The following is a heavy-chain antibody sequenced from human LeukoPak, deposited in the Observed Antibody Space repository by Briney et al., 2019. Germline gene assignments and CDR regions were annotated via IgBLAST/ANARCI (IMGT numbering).Heavy chain of an antibody. CDR3: ASAGSSTTYYYYYMDV. CDR2: ISSSSSYI. Sequence: PGGSLRLSCAASGFTFSSYSMNWVRQAPGKGLEWVSSISSSSSYIYYADSVKGRFTISRDNAKNSLYLQMNSLRAEDTAVYYCASAGSSTTYYYYYMDVWGKGTTVTVSS. V-gene: IGHV3-21*01. CDR1: GFTFSSYS. D-gene: IGHD6-6*01. J-gene: IGHJ6*03.